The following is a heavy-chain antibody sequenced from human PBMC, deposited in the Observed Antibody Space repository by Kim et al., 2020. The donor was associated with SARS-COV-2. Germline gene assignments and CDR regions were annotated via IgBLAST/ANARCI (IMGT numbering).Heavy chain of an antibody. Sequence: SETLSLICTVSKGSASDSGHYWAWIRQPPGKGLEWIGTIYYSGSTYYNPSFKSRVSMFVDTSKNQFSLNLTSVTASDTALYYCARHEGVAGWYYFDYWGRGILVAVSS. CDR3: ARHEGVAGWYYFDY. V-gene: IGHV4-39*01. J-gene: IGHJ4*02. D-gene: IGHD3-3*01. CDR1: KGSASDSGHY. CDR2: IYYSGST.